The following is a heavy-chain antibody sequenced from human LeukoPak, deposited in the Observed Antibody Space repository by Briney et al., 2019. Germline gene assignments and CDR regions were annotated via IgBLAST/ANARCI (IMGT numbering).Heavy chain of an antibody. J-gene: IGHJ3*02. CDR2: VSAYNGHT. Sequence: ASVKVSCKASGYTFNSYGISWVRQAPGQGLEWMGWVSAYNGHTNYTQKFQGRVTMTTDTSTSTASMELRSLRSDDTAVYYCASLKNYYDSSGYLVTDAFDIWGQGTMVTVSS. V-gene: IGHV1-18*01. CDR3: ASLKNYYDSSGYLVTDAFDI. D-gene: IGHD3-22*01. CDR1: GYTFNSYG.